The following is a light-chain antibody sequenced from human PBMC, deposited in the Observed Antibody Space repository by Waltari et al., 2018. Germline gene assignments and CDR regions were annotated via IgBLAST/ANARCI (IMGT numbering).Light chain of an antibody. V-gene: IGKV3-20*01. CDR1: QSLGKNY. J-gene: IGKJ2*01. Sequence: IVLTQSPGSLSLSPGDRASLSCKASQSLGKNYLAWYQHKPGQAPSLLIYGASSRAAGIPYRFSGRGSGTDFTHTNSRLEPEVVAVYYCQQYASSVLYTFGQGTKLEIK. CDR2: GAS. CDR3: QQYASSVLYT.